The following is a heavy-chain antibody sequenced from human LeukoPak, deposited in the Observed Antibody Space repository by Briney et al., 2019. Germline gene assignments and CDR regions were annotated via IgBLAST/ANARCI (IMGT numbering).Heavy chain of an antibody. CDR3: ATISDLLFYFDS. J-gene: IGHJ4*02. CDR1: GFTVNRTY. V-gene: IGHV3-66*01. CDR2: IYTGGNT. Sequence: GGSLRLSCAASGFTVNRTYMSWVRQAPGKGLEWVSLIYTGGNTYYADSVKGRFTLSRDNSKNTVYLQMNSLRVEDTAMYYCATISDLLFYFDSWGQGTLVTVSS.